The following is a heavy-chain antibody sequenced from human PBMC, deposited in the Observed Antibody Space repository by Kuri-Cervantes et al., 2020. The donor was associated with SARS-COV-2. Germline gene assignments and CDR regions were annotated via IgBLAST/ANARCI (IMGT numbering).Heavy chain of an antibody. CDR2: INGDRSNT. J-gene: IGHJ4*02. V-gene: IGHV3-74*01. CDR1: GFSFSSYW. CDR3: ARDIAISGNYFDY. D-gene: IGHD6-13*01. Sequence: GGSLRLSCAASGFSFSSYWIDWVRQAPGKGLVWVSRINGDRSNTNYADFVKGRFTISRDNAKNTLYLQMNSLSAEDTAVYYCARDIAISGNYFDYWGQGTLVTVSS.